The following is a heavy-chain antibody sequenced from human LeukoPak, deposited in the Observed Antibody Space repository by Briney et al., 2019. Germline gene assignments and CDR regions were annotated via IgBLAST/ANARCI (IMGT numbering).Heavy chain of an antibody. CDR2: INARGDT. CDR3: ARGQVPAARGYNWFDP. Sequence: PSDTLSPTRSVYGRSFNDHYWNCTRPPPGKGLEWIGEINARGDTNYNPSLKSRVTISVDTSKKQFSLRLTSMTAADTALYYCARGQVPAARGYNWFDPWGQGTLVTVSS. V-gene: IGHV4-34*01. D-gene: IGHD2-2*01. CDR1: GRSFNDHY. J-gene: IGHJ5*02.